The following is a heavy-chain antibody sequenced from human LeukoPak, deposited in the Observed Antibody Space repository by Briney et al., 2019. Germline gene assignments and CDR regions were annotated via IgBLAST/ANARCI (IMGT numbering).Heavy chain of an antibody. V-gene: IGHV3-7*04. J-gene: IGHJ4*02. CDR3: ARHSSSWEFDQ. Sequence: GGPLRLSCAASGFTFRNFWMSWVRQAPGKGLEWVANIRQDGSEKYYVDSAKGRFTISRDNAKNSLYLQMNSLRAEDTAAYYCARHSSSWEFDQWGQGTLVIVSS. CDR1: GFTFRNFW. CDR2: IRQDGSEK. D-gene: IGHD6-13*01.